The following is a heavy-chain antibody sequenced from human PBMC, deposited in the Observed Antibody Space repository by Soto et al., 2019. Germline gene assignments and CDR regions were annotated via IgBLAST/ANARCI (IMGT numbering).Heavy chain of an antibody. CDR1: GGSISSSNW. Sequence: SETLSLTCTVSGGSISSSNWWSWVRQPPGKGLEWIGEIYHSGSTNYNPSLKSRVTISVDKSKNQFSLKLSSVTAADTAVYYCARLPRSYDAFDIWGQGTMVTVSS. D-gene: IGHD1-26*01. J-gene: IGHJ3*02. CDR3: ARLPRSYDAFDI. V-gene: IGHV4-4*02. CDR2: IYHSGST.